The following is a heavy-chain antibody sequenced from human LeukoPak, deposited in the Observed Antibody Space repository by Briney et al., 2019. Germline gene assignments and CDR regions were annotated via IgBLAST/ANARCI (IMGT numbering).Heavy chain of an antibody. CDR2: INPNSGGT. J-gene: IGHJ5*02. D-gene: IGHD3-10*01. V-gene: IGHV1-2*06. CDR3: ARATYGSECDP. CDR1: GHPFTGYF. Sequence: GASVKVSCKASGHPFTGYFMHWGRQAPRHGLECMGRINPNSGGTNYAEKVQGRYTMTRDTSISTAYMELSSLTSDDTAVYYCARATYGSECDPWGRGTLVTVSS.